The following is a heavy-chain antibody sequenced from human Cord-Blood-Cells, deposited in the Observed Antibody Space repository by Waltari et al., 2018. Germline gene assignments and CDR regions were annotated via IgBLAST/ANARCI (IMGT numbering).Heavy chain of an antibody. D-gene: IGHD3-10*01. V-gene: IGHV1-69*01. CDR1: GGTCSSFA. CDR3: ARVTMVRGVIIFDY. J-gene: IGHJ4*02. CDR2: IIPIFGTA. Sequence: QVQLVQSGAEVKKPGSSVKVPCKASGGTCSSFAISWVRRAPGQGLEWMGGIIPIFGTANCAQKFQGRVTITADESTSTAYMELSSLRSEDTAVYYCARVTMVRGVIIFDYWGQGTLVTVSS.